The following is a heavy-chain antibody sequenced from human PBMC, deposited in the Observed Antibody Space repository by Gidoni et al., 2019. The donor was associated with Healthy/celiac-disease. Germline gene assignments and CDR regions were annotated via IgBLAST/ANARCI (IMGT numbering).Heavy chain of an antibody. CDR3: AKDLIVGATYYYYGMDV. J-gene: IGHJ6*02. Sequence: FSSYAMSWVRQAPGKGLEWVSAISGSGGSTYYADSVKGRFTISRDNSKNTLYLQMNSLRAEDTAVYYCAKDLIVGATYYYYGMDVWGQGTTVTVSS. V-gene: IGHV3-23*01. CDR1: FSSYA. CDR2: ISGSGGST. D-gene: IGHD1-26*01.